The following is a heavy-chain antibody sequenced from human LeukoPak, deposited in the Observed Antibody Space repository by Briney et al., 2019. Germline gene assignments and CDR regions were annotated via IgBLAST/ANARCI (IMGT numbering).Heavy chain of an antibody. CDR1: GYTFTSYA. J-gene: IGHJ3*02. CDR3: ARVITVRGAMGAFDI. V-gene: IGHV1-3*01. D-gene: IGHD3-10*01. CDR2: INAGNGNT. Sequence: ASVKVSCKASGYTFTSYAMHWVRQAPGQRLEWMGWINAGNGNTKYSQKFQGRVTITRDTSASTAYMELSSLRSEDTAVYYCARVITVRGAMGAFDIWVQGTMVTVSS.